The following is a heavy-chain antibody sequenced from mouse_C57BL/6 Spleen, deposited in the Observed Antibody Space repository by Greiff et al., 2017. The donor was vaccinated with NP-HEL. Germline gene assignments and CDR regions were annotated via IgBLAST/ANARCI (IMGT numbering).Heavy chain of an antibody. Sequence: EVQGVESGGGLVKPGGSLKLSCAASGFTFSDYGMHWVRQAPEKGLEWVAYISSGSSTIYYADTVKGRFTISRDNAKNTLFLQMTSLRSEDTAMYYCARPPYYYGSSYEGYFEVWGTGTTVTVSS. CDR1: GFTFSDYG. V-gene: IGHV5-17*01. J-gene: IGHJ1*03. CDR3: ARPPYYYGSSYEGYFEV. D-gene: IGHD1-1*01. CDR2: ISSGSSTI.